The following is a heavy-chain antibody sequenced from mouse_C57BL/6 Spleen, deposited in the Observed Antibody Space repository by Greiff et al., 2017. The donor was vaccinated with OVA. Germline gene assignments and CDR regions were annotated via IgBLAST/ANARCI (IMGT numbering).Heavy chain of an antibody. D-gene: IGHD1-1*01. CDR3: TITTVVASYYFDY. J-gene: IGHJ2*01. CDR1: GYTFTSYW. Sequence: EVQLQQSGTVLARPGASVKMSCKTSGYTFTSYWMHWVKQRPGQGLEWIGAIYPGNSDTSYNQKFKGKAKLAAVTSASTAYMELSSLTNEDSAVYYCTITTVVASYYFDYWGQGTTLTVSS. CDR2: IYPGNSDT. V-gene: IGHV1-5*01.